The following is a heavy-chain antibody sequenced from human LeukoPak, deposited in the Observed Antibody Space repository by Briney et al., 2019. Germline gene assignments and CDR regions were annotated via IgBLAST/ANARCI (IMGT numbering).Heavy chain of an antibody. V-gene: IGHV1-2*06. CDR3: ARNDWNDPDNDY. CDR2: INPNSGGT. J-gene: IGHJ4*02. Sequence: ASVKVSCEASGYTFTGYYMHWVRQAPGQGLEWMGRINPNSGGTNYAQKFQGRVTMTRDTSISTAYMELSRLRSDDTAVYYCARNDWNDPDNDYWGQGTLVTVSS. D-gene: IGHD1-1*01. CDR1: GYTFTGYY.